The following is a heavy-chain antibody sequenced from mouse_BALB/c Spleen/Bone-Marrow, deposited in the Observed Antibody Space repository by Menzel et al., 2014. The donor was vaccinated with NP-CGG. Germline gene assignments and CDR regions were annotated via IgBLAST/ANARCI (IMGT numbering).Heavy chain of an antibody. D-gene: IGHD1-2*01. CDR3: VRSRLRDWYFDF. CDR1: GNTFTSYD. CDR2: IFPGDSTT. V-gene: IGHV1S56*01. Sequence: QVQLQQSGVELVKPGASVKLSCKASGNTFTSYDINWVRQRPEQGLEWIGWIFPGDSTTKYNEKFKGKATLSTDKSSSTVHMQLSRLTSEDSAVYFCVRSRLRDWYFDFWGAGTTVSTSS. J-gene: IGHJ1*01.